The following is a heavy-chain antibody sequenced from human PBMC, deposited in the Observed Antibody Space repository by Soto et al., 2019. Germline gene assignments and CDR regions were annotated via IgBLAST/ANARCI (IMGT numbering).Heavy chain of an antibody. D-gene: IGHD3-3*01. CDR2: MNPNSGNT. CDR3: ASGDYVFWSGPNYYYYGTDV. CDR1: GYTFTSYD. Sequence: ASVKVSFKPSGYTFTSYDINWVRQATGQGLEWMGWMNPNSGNTGYAQKFRGRVTMTRNTSISTAYMELSSLRSEDTAVYYCASGDYVFWSGPNYYYYGTDVWGQGTTVTVSS. J-gene: IGHJ6*02. V-gene: IGHV1-8*01.